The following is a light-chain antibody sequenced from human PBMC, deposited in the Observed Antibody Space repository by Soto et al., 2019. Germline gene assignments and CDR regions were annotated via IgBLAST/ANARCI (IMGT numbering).Light chain of an antibody. V-gene: IGKV1-9*01. CDR1: QGISSY. CDR3: QQLHSYPLT. Sequence: DIKLTQSPSFLSASVGDRVTITCRASQGISSYLAWYQQKPGKATKLLIYGASTLQSGVPARFSGSGSGTEFSLTISSLQPGDFATYYCQQLHSYPLTFGGGTKVEIK. CDR2: GAS. J-gene: IGKJ4*01.